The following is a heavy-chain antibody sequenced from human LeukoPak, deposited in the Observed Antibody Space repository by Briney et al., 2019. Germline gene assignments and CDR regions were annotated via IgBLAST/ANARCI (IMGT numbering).Heavy chain of an antibody. D-gene: IGHD3-10*01. J-gene: IGHJ4*02. CDR1: GFTLSNSW. Sequence: GGSLRLSCAVSGFTLSNSWMHWVRQAPGKGLVWVARTNGDGNDISYADSVKGRFSISRDNAKNTLYLQMSSLRAEDTAVYYCARDRGPRTGFMVREAYDYWGQGTLVTVSS. V-gene: IGHV3-74*01. CDR2: TNGDGNDI. CDR3: ARDRGPRTGFMVREAYDY.